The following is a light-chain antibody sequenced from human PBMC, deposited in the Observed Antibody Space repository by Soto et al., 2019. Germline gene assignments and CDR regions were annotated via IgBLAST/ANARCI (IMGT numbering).Light chain of an antibody. CDR3: CSFAGSRTFV. CDR1: SSDVGNYNL. CDR2: EGS. Sequence: QSVLTQPASVSGSPGQSITISCTGTSSDVGNYNLVSWFQQYPGKAPKLMIYEGSKRPAGVSDRFCGSKSGNTASLTISGLQAEDEADYHCCSFAGSRTFVFGTGTKV. J-gene: IGLJ1*01. V-gene: IGLV2-23*01.